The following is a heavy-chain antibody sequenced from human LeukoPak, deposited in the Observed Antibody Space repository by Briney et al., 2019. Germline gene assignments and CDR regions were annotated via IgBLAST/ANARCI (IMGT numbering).Heavy chain of an antibody. CDR1: GGSISSGDYY. V-gene: IGHV4-30-4*01. D-gene: IGHD3-22*01. J-gene: IGHJ4*02. Sequence: PSQTLSLTCTVSGGSISSGDYYWSWIRQPPGKGLERIGYIYYSGSTYYNPSLKSRVTISVDTSKNQLSLKLSSVTAADTAVYYCARSDSSGYFLWVYWGQGTLVTVSS. CDR2: IYYSGST. CDR3: ARSDSSGYFLWVY.